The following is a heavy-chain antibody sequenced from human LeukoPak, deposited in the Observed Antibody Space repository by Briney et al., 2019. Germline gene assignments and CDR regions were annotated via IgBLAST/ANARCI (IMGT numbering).Heavy chain of an antibody. CDR2: IWYDGSNK. D-gene: IGHD6-19*01. CDR3: ARDQGQWLVPSGY. CDR1: GFTFSSYA. V-gene: IGHV3-33*08. Sequence: QPGRSLRLSCAASGFTFSSYAMHWVRQAPGKGLEWVAVIWYDGSNKYYADSVKGRFTISRDNSKNTLYLQMNSLRAEDTAVYYCARDQGQWLVPSGYWGQGTLVTVSS. J-gene: IGHJ4*02.